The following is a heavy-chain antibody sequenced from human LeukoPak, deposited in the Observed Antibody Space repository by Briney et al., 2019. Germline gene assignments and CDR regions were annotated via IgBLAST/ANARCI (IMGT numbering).Heavy chain of an antibody. CDR2: INHNGNVN. CDR1: GFTFSSYW. J-gene: IGHJ6*02. Sequence: HPGGSLRLSCAASGFTFSSYWMNWARQAPGKGLEWVASINHNGNVNYYVDSVKDRFTISRDNAKNSLYLQMSNLRAEDTAVYFCARGGGLDVWGQGATVTVSS. D-gene: IGHD3-16*01. CDR3: ARGGGLDV. V-gene: IGHV3-7*03.